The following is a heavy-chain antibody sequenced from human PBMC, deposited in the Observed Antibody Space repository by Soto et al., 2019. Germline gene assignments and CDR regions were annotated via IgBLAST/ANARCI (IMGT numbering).Heavy chain of an antibody. CDR1: GGTFSSYA. CDR3: VKDLGYGNSFLRDY. V-gene: IGHV1-69*05. CDR2: IIPIFGTA. Sequence: ASVKVSCKASGGTFSSYAISWVRQAPGQGLEWMGGIIPIFGTADSVKGRFSISRDNSKSTLYLQLNSLRVEDTAVYYCVKDLGYGNSFLRDYWGQGTLVTVSS. D-gene: IGHD6-13*01. J-gene: IGHJ4*02.